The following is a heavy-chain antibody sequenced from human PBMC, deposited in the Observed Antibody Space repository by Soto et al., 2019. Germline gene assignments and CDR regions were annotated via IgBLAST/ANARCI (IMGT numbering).Heavy chain of an antibody. CDR2: ISYGGGTT. J-gene: IGHJ4*01. CDR3: AYGYSGAGW. D-gene: IGHD5-12*01. Sequence: PGGSLRLSCAASEFTFSNYAMSWVRQAPGKGLEWVSAISYGGGTTYYADSVKGRFTISRDNSKSTVYLQMNSLRAEDTAMYYCAYGYSGAGWWGHGTLVTVSS. V-gene: IGHV3-23*01. CDR1: EFTFSNYA.